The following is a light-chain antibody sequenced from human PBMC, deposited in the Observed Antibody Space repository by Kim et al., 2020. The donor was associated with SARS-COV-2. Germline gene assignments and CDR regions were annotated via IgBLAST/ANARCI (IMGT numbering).Light chain of an antibody. V-gene: IGKV2-30*02. CDR3: MQGTHWPWT. J-gene: IGKJ1*01. CDR2: KVS. Sequence: DVVMTQSPLSLPVTLGQPASISCRSSQSLVHSDGSTYLSWFQQRPGQSPRRLLYKVSNRDSGVPDRFSGSGSGTDFKLKISRVEAEDVAVYYCMQGTHWPWTFGQGTKVDIK. CDR1: QSLVHSDGSTY.